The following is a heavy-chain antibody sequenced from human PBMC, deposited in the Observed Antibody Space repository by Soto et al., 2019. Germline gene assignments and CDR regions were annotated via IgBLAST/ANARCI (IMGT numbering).Heavy chain of an antibody. CDR1: GFTFINAW. J-gene: IGHJ4*02. D-gene: IGHD2-15*01. V-gene: IGHV3-15*07. CDR3: TAVIVGEYCSGASCSDY. Sequence: GGSLRLSCAASGFTFINAWMNWVRQAPGKGLEWVGRIKSKIDGGTTDYAAPVKGRFTISRDDSKNTLYLQMNSLKTEDTGVYYCTAVIVGEYCSGASCSDYWGQGTLVTVSS. CDR2: IKSKIDGGTT.